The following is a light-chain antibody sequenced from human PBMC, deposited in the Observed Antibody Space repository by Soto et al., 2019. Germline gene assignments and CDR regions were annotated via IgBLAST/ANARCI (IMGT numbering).Light chain of an antibody. Sequence: DIVMTQSPDSLAVSLGERATINCKSSQSVLYSSNNKNYLAWYQQKPGQPPNLLIYWASTRESGVPDRFSGSGSGTDFTLTISSLQAEDVAVYYCQQYYGNPLTFGQGIRLEI. V-gene: IGKV4-1*01. J-gene: IGKJ5*01. CDR3: QQYYGNPLT. CDR1: QSVLYSSNNKNY. CDR2: WAS.